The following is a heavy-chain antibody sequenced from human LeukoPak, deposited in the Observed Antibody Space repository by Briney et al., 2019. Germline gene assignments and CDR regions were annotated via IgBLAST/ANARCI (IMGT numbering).Heavy chain of an antibody. D-gene: IGHD6-19*01. CDR2: ISSSGDSA. CDR3: VKDPYSSGWYGGNAFDL. J-gene: IGHJ3*01. CDR1: GFTFNSYA. Sequence: GGSLGLSCAASGFTFNSYAMSWVRQAPGKRLEWVSAISSSGDSAYYADPVKGRFTISRDNSKKTLYLQMNSLRVEDTAVYHCVKDPYSSGWYGGNAFDLWGQGTKVTVSS. V-gene: IGHV3-23*01.